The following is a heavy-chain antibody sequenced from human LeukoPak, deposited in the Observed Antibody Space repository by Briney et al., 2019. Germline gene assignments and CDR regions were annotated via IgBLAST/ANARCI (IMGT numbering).Heavy chain of an antibody. J-gene: IGHJ5*02. CDR2: IYYSGST. Sequence: SETLSLTCTVSGGSISSGGYYWSWIRQRPGTGLEWIGYIYYSGSTYYNPSLKSRVTISVDTSKNQFSLKLSSVTAAGTAVYYCARDARSCGGDCYAWFDPWGQGTLVTVSS. D-gene: IGHD2-21*02. CDR3: ARDARSCGGDCYAWFDP. CDR1: GGSISSGGYY. V-gene: IGHV4-31*03.